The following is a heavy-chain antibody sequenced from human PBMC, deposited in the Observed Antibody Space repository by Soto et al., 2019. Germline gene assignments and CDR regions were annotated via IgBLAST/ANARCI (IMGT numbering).Heavy chain of an antibody. J-gene: IGHJ3*02. CDR1: GLPFSSYG. D-gene: IGHD3-16*01. CDR3: AKGGYYSLFDI. V-gene: IGHV3-23*01. CDR2: ISGSGGRT. Sequence: GGSLRLSSVASGLPFSSYGMSWVRQTPGKGLEWVSGISGSGGRTYYADSVKGRFTISRDNSNNTLSLQMHILRVEDTAVYFCAKGGYYSLFDIWGQGTVVTVSS.